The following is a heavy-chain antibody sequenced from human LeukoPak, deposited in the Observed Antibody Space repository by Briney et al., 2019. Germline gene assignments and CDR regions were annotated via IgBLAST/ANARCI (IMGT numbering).Heavy chain of an antibody. CDR1: GGSISSYY. V-gene: IGHV4-59*01. CDR3: ARVGDGYNVDH. Sequence: SETLPFTCTVSGGSISSYYWSWIRQPPGKGLEWIGYIYYSGSTNYNPSLKSRVTISVDTSKNQFSLKLSSVTAADTAVYYCARVGDGYNVDHWGQGTLVTVSS. D-gene: IGHD5-24*01. J-gene: IGHJ4*02. CDR2: IYYSGST.